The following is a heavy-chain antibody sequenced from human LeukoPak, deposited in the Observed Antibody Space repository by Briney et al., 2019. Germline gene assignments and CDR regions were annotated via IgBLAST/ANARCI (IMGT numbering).Heavy chain of an antibody. D-gene: IGHD6-13*01. Sequence: GGSLRLSCAGSGFTFSSYSMSWVRQAPGKGLEWVANINQDGSEKYYVGSVKGRFTISRDNAKNSLYLQMNSLRAEDTAVYYCARDRVWTVLYWGQGTLVTVSS. CDR1: GFTFSSYS. J-gene: IGHJ4*02. CDR2: INQDGSEK. CDR3: ARDRVWTVLY. V-gene: IGHV3-7*01.